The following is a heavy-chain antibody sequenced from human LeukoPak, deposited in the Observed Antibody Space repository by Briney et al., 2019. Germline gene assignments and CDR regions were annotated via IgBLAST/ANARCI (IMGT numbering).Heavy chain of an antibody. CDR2: INPNSGGT. D-gene: IGHD2-15*01. V-gene: IGHV1-2*02. J-gene: IGHJ4*02. Sequence: ASVKVSCKASGYTFTGYYIHWVRQAPGQGLEWMGWINPNSGGTNSAQKFQGRVTMTRDTSINTAYMELSRLQSDDTAVYYCGWSPNTFYLDYWGQGTLVTVSS. CDR3: GWSPNTFYLDY. CDR1: GYTFTGYY.